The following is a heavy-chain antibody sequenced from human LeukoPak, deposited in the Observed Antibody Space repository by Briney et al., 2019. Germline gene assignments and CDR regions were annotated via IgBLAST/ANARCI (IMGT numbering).Heavy chain of an antibody. CDR1: GFTFSNYA. CDR2: IKKDGSET. Sequence: GGSLRLSCAASGFTFSNYAMTWVRQAPGKGLEWVANIKKDGSETHYVDSVKGRFTISRDNAKNSMHLEMNSLRAEDTAVYYCARYRSGYYFDYWGQGTLVTVSS. J-gene: IGHJ4*02. V-gene: IGHV3-7*01. D-gene: IGHD1-26*01. CDR3: ARYRSGYYFDY.